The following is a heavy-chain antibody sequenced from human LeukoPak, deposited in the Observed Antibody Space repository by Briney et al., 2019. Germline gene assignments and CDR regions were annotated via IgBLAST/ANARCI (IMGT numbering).Heavy chain of an antibody. CDR3: ARQRATITDMRWFDP. CDR2: IYYSGST. CDR1: GGSISSGGYY. D-gene: IGHD5-24*01. V-gene: IGHV4-61*08. Sequence: KASETLSLTCTVSGGSISSGGYYWSWIRQHPGKGLEWIGYIYYSGSTNYNPSLNSRVTISVDTSKNQFSLKLSSVTAADTAVYYCARQRATITDMRWFDPWGQGTLVTVSS. J-gene: IGHJ5*02.